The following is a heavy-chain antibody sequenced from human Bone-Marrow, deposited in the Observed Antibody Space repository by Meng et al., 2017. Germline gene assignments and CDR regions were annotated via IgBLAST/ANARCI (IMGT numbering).Heavy chain of an antibody. J-gene: IGHJ6*02. Sequence: GESPKIPCAAPGFTLSSYAMSWGRQAPGKGLEWVSAISGSGGSTYYADSVKGRFTISRDNSKNTLYLQMNSLSAEDTAGYYCAKSSWHSSGWPYTYYYYGMDVWGQGTTVTVSS. D-gene: IGHD6-19*01. V-gene: IGHV3-23*01. CDR1: GFTLSSYA. CDR2: ISGSGGST. CDR3: AKSSWHSSGWPYTYYYYGMDV.